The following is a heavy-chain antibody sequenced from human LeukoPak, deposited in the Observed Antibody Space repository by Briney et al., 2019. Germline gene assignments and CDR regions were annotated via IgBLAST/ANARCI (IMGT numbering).Heavy chain of an antibody. D-gene: IGHD7-27*01. J-gene: IGHJ4*02. CDR1: RFTFSSYW. V-gene: IGHV3-7*01. CDR2: INEDGSEM. Sequence: PGGSLRLSCAVSRFTFSSYWMTWVRQAPGTGLEWVANINEDGSEMYYVDSVKGRFTISRDNTKNSLYLQMNSLRAEDTAVYYCARGGPTGALDDWGQGTLVTVSS. CDR3: ARGGPTGALDD.